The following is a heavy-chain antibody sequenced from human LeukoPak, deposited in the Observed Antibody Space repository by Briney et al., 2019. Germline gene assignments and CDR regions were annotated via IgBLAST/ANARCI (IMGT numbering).Heavy chain of an antibody. J-gene: IGHJ5*02. D-gene: IGHD3-10*01. V-gene: IGHV4-59*01. Sequence: SETLSLTCTVSGGAISYYYWNWIWQPPGKGLEWIGYIYYTGNTNYNPSLKSRVTISVDTSKNQFSLKLSSVTAADTAVYYCAGGGYYGSGNDFRFDPWGQGTLVTVSS. CDR2: IYYTGNT. CDR1: GGAISYYY. CDR3: AGGGYYGSGNDFRFDP.